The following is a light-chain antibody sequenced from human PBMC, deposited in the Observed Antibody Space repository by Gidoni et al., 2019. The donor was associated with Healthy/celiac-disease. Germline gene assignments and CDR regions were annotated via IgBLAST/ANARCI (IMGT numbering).Light chain of an antibody. CDR1: PSISSY. J-gene: IGKJ5*01. CDR2: AAS. Sequence: DIQITQSPSSLSASVGDRVTITCRASPSISSYLNWYQQKPGKAPKLLIYAASSLQSGVPSRFSGSGSGTDFTLTISSLQPEDFATYYCQQSYSTLPITFGQGTRLEIK. V-gene: IGKV1-39*01. CDR3: QQSYSTLPIT.